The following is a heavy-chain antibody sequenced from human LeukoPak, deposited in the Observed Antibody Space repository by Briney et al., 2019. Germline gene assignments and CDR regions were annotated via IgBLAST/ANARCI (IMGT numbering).Heavy chain of an antibody. CDR1: GGSISIYY. Sequence: SETLSLTCTVSGGSISIYYWSWIRQSSGRGLEWIGYIFYSGSTNYNPSLRSRVTMSVDTSKNQFSLNLRSVTAADTAVYYCARHPSAMANFDCWGQGTLVTVSS. CDR3: ARHPSAMANFDC. J-gene: IGHJ4*02. V-gene: IGHV4-59*08. CDR2: IFYSGST. D-gene: IGHD2-2*01.